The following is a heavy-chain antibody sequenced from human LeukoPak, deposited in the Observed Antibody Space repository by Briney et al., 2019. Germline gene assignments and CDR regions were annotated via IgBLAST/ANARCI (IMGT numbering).Heavy chain of an antibody. J-gene: IGHJ6*03. CDR1: GGTFSSYA. CDR2: IIPIFGTA. CDR3: ARGLMVYATDYYYYYMDV. D-gene: IGHD2-8*01. Sequence: SVKVSCKASGGTFSSYAISWVRQAPGQGLEWMGGIIPIFGTANYAQKYQGRVTITADESTSTAYMELSSLRSEDTAVYYCARGLMVYATDYYYYYMDVWGKGTTVTVSS. V-gene: IGHV1-69*01.